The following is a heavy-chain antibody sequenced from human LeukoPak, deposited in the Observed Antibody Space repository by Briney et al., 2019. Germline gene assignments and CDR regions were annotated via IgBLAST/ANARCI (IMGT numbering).Heavy chain of an antibody. Sequence: PSETLSLTCTVSGGSISSHYWSWIRQPPGKGLEWIGCTYYSGSTNYNPSLKSRVTISVDTSKNQFSLKLSSVTAADTAVYYCARGIDDYGDEYNWFDPWGQGTLVTVSS. D-gene: IGHD4-17*01. CDR3: ARGIDDYGDEYNWFDP. CDR2: TYYSGST. J-gene: IGHJ5*02. V-gene: IGHV4-59*11. CDR1: GGSISSHY.